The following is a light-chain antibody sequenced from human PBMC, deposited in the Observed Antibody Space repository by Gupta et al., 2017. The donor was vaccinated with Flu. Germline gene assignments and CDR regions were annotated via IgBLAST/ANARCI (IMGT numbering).Light chain of an antibody. CDR1: QSVSSY. CDR3: QQRSNWPPLT. Sequence: IVFTHSPASLSLSPRERATLSCRASQSVSSYLAWYQQKPGQAPRLLIYDASNRATGIPARFSGSGSGTDFTLTISSLEPEDFAVYYCQQRSNWPPLTFGGGTKVEIK. J-gene: IGKJ4*01. CDR2: DAS. V-gene: IGKV3-11*01.